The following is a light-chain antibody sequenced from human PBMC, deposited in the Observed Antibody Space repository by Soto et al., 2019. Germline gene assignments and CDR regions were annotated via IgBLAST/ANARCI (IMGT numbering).Light chain of an antibody. V-gene: IGKV1-16*02. CDR2: AAS. CDR1: QGVRTS. J-gene: IGKJ5*01. CDR3: QQYDTYPIT. Sequence: DIQMTQSPSSLSASVGDTVTITCRASQGVRTSVAWFQQKAGKAPKSLIFAASSLHSGVPRKFVCSGSGTDFTLTITSLQPEDFATYYCQQYDTYPITFGQGTRVDIK.